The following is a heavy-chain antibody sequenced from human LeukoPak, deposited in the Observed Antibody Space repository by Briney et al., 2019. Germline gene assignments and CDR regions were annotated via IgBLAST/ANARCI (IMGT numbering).Heavy chain of an antibody. CDR3: ARVVTIFGVVIFDY. CDR2: MNPNSGNT. V-gene: IGHV1-8*03. CDR1: GYSFTSYW. J-gene: IGHJ4*02. D-gene: IGHD3-3*01. Sequence: GESLKISCKGSGYSFTSYWIGWVRQATGQGLEWMGWMNPNSGNTGYAQKFQGRVTITRNTSISTAYMELSSLRSEDTAVYYCARVVTIFGVVIFDYWGQGTLVTVSS.